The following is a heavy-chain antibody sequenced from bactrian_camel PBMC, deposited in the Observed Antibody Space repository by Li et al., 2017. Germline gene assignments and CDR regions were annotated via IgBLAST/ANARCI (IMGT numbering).Heavy chain of an antibody. CDR3: AEGRGSRGEHCYSLNY. V-gene: IGHV3S53*01. Sequence: HVQLVESGGGSVQAGGSLRLSCTASGDIYREKYMGWFRQAPGKEREGVAIIYFRGTTHYADSVKGRFTISQDSAKNTVYLQMNNLQPEDTATYYCAEGRGSRGEHCYSLNYWDQGTQVTVS. CDR1: GDIYREKY. J-gene: IGHJ4*01. CDR2: IYFRGTT. D-gene: IGHD6*01.